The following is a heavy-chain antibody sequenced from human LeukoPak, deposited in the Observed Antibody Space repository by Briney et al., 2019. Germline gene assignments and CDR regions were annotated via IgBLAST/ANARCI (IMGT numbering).Heavy chain of an antibody. CDR1: GDSIRSYY. CDR2: QDDRGDT. Sequence: SETLSLTCIVSGDSIRSYYWSWIRQAPGKGLEWLGHQDDRGDTNYNPPLTGRGSISVDTSTNQFSLRLRSVTAADTAVYYCARDSRYVSGWFDDGLDVWGPGTTVTVSS. D-gene: IGHD3-10*01. J-gene: IGHJ6*02. V-gene: IGHV4-59*01. CDR3: ARDSRYVSGWFDDGLDV.